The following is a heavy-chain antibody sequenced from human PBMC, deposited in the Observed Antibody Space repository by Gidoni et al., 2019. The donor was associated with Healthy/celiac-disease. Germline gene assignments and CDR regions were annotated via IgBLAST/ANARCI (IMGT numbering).Heavy chain of an antibody. Sequence: QVQLVQSGAEVKKPGASVKVSCKASGSTFTGDYIHWVRQAPGQGLEGMGWINPNSGGTNYAQKFQGRVTMTRDTSISTAYMELSRLRSDDTAVYYCASTPDCSSTSCSGYYYYYYMDVWGKGTTVTVSS. V-gene: IGHV1-2*02. J-gene: IGHJ6*03. CDR2: INPNSGGT. CDR1: GSTFTGDY. CDR3: ASTPDCSSTSCSGYYYYYYMDV. D-gene: IGHD2-2*01.